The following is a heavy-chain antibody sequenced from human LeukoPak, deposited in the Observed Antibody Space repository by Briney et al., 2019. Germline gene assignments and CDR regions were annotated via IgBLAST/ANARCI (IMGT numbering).Heavy chain of an antibody. CDR3: ARPSGGLFYGLDV. CDR2: ISSRGYNI. J-gene: IGHJ6*02. V-gene: IGHV3-11*01. Sequence: PGGSLRLSCGASGFIFSDYYMSWIRQAPGKGLEWVSYISSRGYNIYYADSVKGRFTISRDNAKKSLYLQMNSLRAEDTAVYYCARPSGGLFYGLDVWGQGTTVTVS. CDR1: GFIFSDYY. D-gene: IGHD1-1*01.